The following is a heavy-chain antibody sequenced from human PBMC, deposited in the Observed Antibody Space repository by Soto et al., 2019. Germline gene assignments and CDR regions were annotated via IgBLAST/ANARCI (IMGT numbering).Heavy chain of an antibody. CDR1: GYTFTSYG. CDR3: ARGITLVRGVTQNNWFDP. J-gene: IGHJ5*02. Sequence: SVKVSCKASGYTFTSYGISWVRQAPVQGLEWMGWISAYNGNTNYAQKLQGRVTMTTDTSTSTAYMELRSLRSDDTAVYYCARGITLVRGVTQNNWFDPWGQGTLVTVPQ. D-gene: IGHD3-10*01. V-gene: IGHV1-18*04. CDR2: ISAYNGNT.